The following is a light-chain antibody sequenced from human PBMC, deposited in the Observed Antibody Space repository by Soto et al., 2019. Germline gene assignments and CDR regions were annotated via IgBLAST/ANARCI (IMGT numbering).Light chain of an antibody. CDR3: QQYDNSPWT. CDR2: GAS. CDR1: QSVSSSY. J-gene: IGKJ1*01. Sequence: EIVLTQSPGTLSLSPGEGATLSCRASQSVSSSYLAWYQQKPGQAPRLLIYGASSRATGIPDRFSGGGSGTDFTLALSRLEREDFAAYYCQQYDNSPWTFGQGTKVEIK. V-gene: IGKV3-20*01.